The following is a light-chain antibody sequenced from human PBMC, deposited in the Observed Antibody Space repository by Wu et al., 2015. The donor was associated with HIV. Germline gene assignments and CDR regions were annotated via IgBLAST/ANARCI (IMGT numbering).Light chain of an antibody. CDR2: DAS. CDR1: QSVRSH. V-gene: IGKV3-11*01. J-gene: IGKJ2*03. CDR3: QQRSDWPGYS. Sequence: EIVLTQSPATLSLSPGERATLSCRASQSVRSHLGWYQHKPGQPPRLLIYDASNRATGIPPRFSGSGSGTDFTLTISSLEAEDFAVYYCQQRSDWPGYSFGQGTKLEIK.